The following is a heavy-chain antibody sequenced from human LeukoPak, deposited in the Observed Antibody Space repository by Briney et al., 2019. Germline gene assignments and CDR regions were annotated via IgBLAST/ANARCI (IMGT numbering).Heavy chain of an antibody. CDR1: GGSIRSSSYY. V-gene: IGHV4-39*01. J-gene: IGHJ4*02. CDR2: IYNSGST. CDR3: ARHIATMDGRPADFDY. D-gene: IGHD4/OR15-4a*01. Sequence: PSETLSLTCTVSGGSIRSSSYYWGWIRQSPGKGLEWIGTIYNSGSTYYNPSLKSRFTISVDTSKNQFSLKLSSVTAADTAVYYCARHIATMDGRPADFDYWGQGTLVTVSS.